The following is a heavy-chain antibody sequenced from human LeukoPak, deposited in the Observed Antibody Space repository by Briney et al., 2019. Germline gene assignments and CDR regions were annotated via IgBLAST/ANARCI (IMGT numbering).Heavy chain of an antibody. CDR1: GYTFTGYY. V-gene: IGHV1-2*02. CDR3: ARPQGGELAGPFDY. Sequence: ASVKVSCKASGYTFTGYYMHWVRQAPGQGLEWMGWINPNSGGTNYAQKFQGRVTMTRDTSISTAYMELSRLRSDDTAVYYCARPQGGELAGPFDYWGQGTLVTVSS. CDR2: INPNSGGT. J-gene: IGHJ4*02. D-gene: IGHD1-26*01.